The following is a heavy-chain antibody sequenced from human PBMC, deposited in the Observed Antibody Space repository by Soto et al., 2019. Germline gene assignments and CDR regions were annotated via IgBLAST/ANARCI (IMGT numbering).Heavy chain of an antibody. V-gene: IGHV1-69*13. CDR1: GYTFTSYY. CDR3: ARAGVVVAAAYFDY. J-gene: IGHJ4*02. CDR2: IIPIFGSA. Sequence: GASVKVSCKASGYTFTSYYMHWVRQAPGQGLEWMGRIIPIFGSANYAQKFQGRVTITADESTSTAYMELSSLRSEDTAVYYCARAGVVVAAAYFDYWGQGTLVTVSS. D-gene: IGHD2-15*01.